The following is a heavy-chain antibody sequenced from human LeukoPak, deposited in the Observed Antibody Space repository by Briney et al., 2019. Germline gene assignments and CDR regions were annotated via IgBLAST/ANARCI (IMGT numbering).Heavy chain of an antibody. J-gene: IGHJ6*03. CDR1: GYTFTGYY. V-gene: IGHV1-2*02. CDR2: INPNSGGT. D-gene: IGHD1-1*01. Sequence: ASVKVSCKASGYTFTGYYMHWGRQAPGQGLERMGWINPNSGGTNYSQKFQGRVTMTRDTSISTAYMELSRLRSDHTAVYYCARARLEPPYYYYYYMDVWGKGTTVTVSS. CDR3: ARARLEPPYYYYYYMDV.